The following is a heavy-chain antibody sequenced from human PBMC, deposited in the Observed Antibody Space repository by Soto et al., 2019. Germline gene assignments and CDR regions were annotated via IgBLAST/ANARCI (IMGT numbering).Heavy chain of an antibody. D-gene: IGHD6-6*01. CDR2: IYYSGST. J-gene: IGHJ6*03. Sequence: TSETLSLTYTVSGGSISSYYWSWIRQPPGKGLEWIGYIYYSGSTNYNPSLKSRVTISVDTSKNQFSLKLSSVTAADTAVYYCGRDRGSSSFSYYYYYMDVWGKGTTVNVSS. CDR1: GGSISSYY. CDR3: GRDRGSSSFSYYYYYMDV. V-gene: IGHV4-59*01.